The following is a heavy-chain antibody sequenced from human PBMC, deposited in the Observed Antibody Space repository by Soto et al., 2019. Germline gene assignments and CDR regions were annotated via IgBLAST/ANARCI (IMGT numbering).Heavy chain of an antibody. V-gene: IGHV4-31*11. J-gene: IGHJ4*02. CDR2: IYYSGST. CDR3: ARLRSGWYGDY. Sequence: PSETLSLTCALSGDSISSCGYYWSWIRQHPGKGLEWIGYIYYSGSTYYNPSLKSRVTISVDTSKNQFSLKLSSVTAADTAVYYCARLRSGWYGDYWGQGTLVTVS. CDR1: GDSISSCGYY. D-gene: IGHD6-19*01.